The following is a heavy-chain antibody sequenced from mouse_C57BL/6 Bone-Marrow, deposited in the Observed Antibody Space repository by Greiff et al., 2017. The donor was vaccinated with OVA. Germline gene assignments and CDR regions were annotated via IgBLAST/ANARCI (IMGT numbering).Heavy chain of an antibody. CDR2: ISSGGDYI. J-gene: IGHJ4*01. D-gene: IGHD2-3*01. Sequence: EVKVVESGEGLVKPGGSLKLSCAASGFTFSSYAMSWVRQTPEKRLEWVAYISSGGDYIYYADTVKGRFTISRDNARNTLYLQMSSLKSEDTAMYYCTRDEEDDGYYGAMGYWGQGTSVTVSS. CDR3: TRDEEDDGYYGAMGY. CDR1: GFTFSSYA. V-gene: IGHV5-9-1*02.